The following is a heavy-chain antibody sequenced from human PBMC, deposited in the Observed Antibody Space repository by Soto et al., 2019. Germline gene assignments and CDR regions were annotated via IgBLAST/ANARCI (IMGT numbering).Heavy chain of an antibody. Sequence: SVKFSCKASGGTFSSYAISWVRQAPGQGLEWMGGIIPIFGTANYAQKFQGRVTITADESTSTAYMELSSLRSEDTAVYYCARAGYCGGDCYPYLDYWGQGTLVTVSS. J-gene: IGHJ4*02. CDR3: ARAGYCGGDCYPYLDY. CDR2: IIPIFGTA. CDR1: GGTFSSYA. V-gene: IGHV1-69*13. D-gene: IGHD2-21*02.